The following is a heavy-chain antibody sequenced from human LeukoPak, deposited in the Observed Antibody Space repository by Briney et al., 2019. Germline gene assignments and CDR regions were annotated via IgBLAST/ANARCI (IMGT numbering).Heavy chain of an antibody. CDR2: ISWNSGSI. CDR1: GFTFDDYA. D-gene: IGHD3-10*01. V-gene: IGHV3-9*01. J-gene: IGHJ6*02. CDR3: ANDLGYGSDYVMDV. Sequence: GGSLRLSCAASGFTFDDYAMHWVRQAPGKGLEWVSVISWNSGSIAYADSVKGRFTISRDNAKNSLYLQMNSLRAEDTAVYFCANDLGYGSDYVMDVWGQGTTVTVSS.